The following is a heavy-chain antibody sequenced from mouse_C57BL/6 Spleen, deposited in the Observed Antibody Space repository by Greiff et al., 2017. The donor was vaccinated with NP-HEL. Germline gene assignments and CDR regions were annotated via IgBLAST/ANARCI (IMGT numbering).Heavy chain of an antibody. CDR3: ARGGSHAMDY. CDR2: VYPYNGGT. J-gene: IGHJ4*01. Sequence: SDPFLLNPGPSGKLSGRASGFPFPNSTFHWVNQALGKGLEWIGLVYPYNGGTSYTQKFKGKATLTLDTSSSTAYMELNSLTSEDSAVYYCARGGSHAMDYWGQGTSVTVSS. CDR1: GFPFPNST. V-gene: IGHV1-36*01.